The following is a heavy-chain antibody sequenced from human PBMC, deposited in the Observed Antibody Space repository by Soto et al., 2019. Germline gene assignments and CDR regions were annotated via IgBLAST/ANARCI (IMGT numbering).Heavy chain of an antibody. CDR3: ARVIYDFWSGYSSSDP. Sequence: GASVKVSCKASGYTFTSYGISWVRQAPGQGLEWMGWISAYNGNTNYAQKLQGRVTMTTDTSTSTAYMELRSLRSDDTAVYYCARVIYDFWSGYSSSDPWGQGTLVTVSS. J-gene: IGHJ5*02. CDR1: GYTFTSYG. CDR2: ISAYNGNT. V-gene: IGHV1-18*01. D-gene: IGHD3-3*01.